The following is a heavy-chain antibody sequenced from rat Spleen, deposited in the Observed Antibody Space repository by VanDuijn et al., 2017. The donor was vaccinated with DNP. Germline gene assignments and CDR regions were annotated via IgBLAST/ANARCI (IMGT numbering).Heavy chain of an antibody. V-gene: IGHV3-1*01. J-gene: IGHJ1*01. CDR1: GYSITSNY. CDR2: ISFSGSP. Sequence: EVQLQESGPGLVKTSQSLSLTCSVTGYSITSNYWGWIRKFPGNKMEYIGHISFSGSPNYNPSLKSRISITRDTSKNLFFLHLDSVTTEDTATYYCARWVWYFDFWGPGTMVTVSS. CDR3: ARWVWYFDF.